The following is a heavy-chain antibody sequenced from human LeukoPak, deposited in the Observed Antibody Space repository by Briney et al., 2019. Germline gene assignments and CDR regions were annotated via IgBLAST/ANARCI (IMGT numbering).Heavy chain of an antibody. V-gene: IGHV3-20*04. Sequence: GGSLRLSCAASGFTFDDYGMSWVRQAPGKGLEWVSGINWNGGSTGYADSVKGRFTISRDNAKNSLYLQMNGLRAEDTALYYCARGGENYYDSSGYLWGLDYWGQGTLVTVSS. D-gene: IGHD3-22*01. CDR3: ARGGENYYDSSGYLWGLDY. CDR2: INWNGGST. CDR1: GFTFDDYG. J-gene: IGHJ4*02.